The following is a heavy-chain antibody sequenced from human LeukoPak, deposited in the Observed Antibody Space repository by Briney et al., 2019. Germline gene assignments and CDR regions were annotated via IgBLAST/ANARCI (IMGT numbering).Heavy chain of an antibody. V-gene: IGHV3-23*01. D-gene: IGHD2-15*01. Sequence: GGSLRLSCAASGFTFSSCEMNWVRQAPGKGLEWVSAISGSGGGTYYADSVKGRFTISRDNSKNTLYLQMNSLRAEDTAVYYCAKGLVVVAATNYFDYWGQGTLVTVSS. CDR2: ISGSGGGT. CDR3: AKGLVVVAATNYFDY. J-gene: IGHJ4*02. CDR1: GFTFSSCE.